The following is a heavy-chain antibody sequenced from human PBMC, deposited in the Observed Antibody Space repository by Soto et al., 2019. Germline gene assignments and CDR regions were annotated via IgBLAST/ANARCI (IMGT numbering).Heavy chain of an antibody. V-gene: IGHV3-30*04. CDR3: AREPYGDSPYFDY. J-gene: IGHJ4*02. CDR1: GFTFNSLS. CDR2: VSFDGKVT. Sequence: QVQLVESGGGMAQAGTSLRLSCTGSGFTFNSLSLHWVRQGPDKGLEWVAVVSFDGKVTYYADSVKGRFTVSRDISKNTIYLQANSLRPEDTAVYYCAREPYGDSPYFDYWGQGNRSPSPQ. D-gene: IGHD2-21*02.